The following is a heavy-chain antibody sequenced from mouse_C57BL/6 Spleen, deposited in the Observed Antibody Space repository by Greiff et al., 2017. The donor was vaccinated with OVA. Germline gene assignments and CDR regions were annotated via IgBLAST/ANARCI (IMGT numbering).Heavy chain of an antibody. CDR3: AREEVTGHFDY. CDR2: RSYDGSN. V-gene: IGHV3-6*01. CDR1: GYSITSGYY. Sequence: EVKVEESGPGLVKPSQSLSLTCSVSGYSITSGYYWNWIRQVPGNKLEWMGYRSYDGSNNYNASLKNRNSITRDTSKNQFFMKLNYVTTEDTATYYCAREEVTGHFDYWGQGTTLTVSS. J-gene: IGHJ2*01. D-gene: IGHD2-1*01.